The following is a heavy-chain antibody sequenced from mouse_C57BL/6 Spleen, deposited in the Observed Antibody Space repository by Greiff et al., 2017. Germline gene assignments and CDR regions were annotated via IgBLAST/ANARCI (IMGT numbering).Heavy chain of an antibody. CDR2: ISYDGSN. CDR3: ARSYGYFDV. CDR1: GYSITSGYY. J-gene: IGHJ1*03. Sequence: EVQLVESGPGLVKPSQSLSLTCSVTGYSITSGYYWNWIRQFPGNKLEWMGYISYDGSNNYNPSLKNRISITRDTSKNQFFLKLNSVTTEDTATYYCARSYGYFDVWGTGTTVTVSS. V-gene: IGHV3-6*01.